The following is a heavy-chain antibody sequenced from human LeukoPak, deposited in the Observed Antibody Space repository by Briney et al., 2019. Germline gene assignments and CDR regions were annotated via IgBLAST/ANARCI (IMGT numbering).Heavy chain of an antibody. CDR3: ARDHYCSSTTCYKGHFDY. CDR1: GYTFTGYY. CDR2: INPNSGGT. J-gene: IGHJ4*02. Sequence: GASVKVSCKASGYTFTGYYMHWVRQAPGQGLEWMGRINPNSGGTNYAQKFQGRVTMTRDTSISTAYMELSRLRSDDTAVYYCARDHYCSSTTCYKGHFDYWGQGTLVTVSS. D-gene: IGHD2-2*02. V-gene: IGHV1-2*06.